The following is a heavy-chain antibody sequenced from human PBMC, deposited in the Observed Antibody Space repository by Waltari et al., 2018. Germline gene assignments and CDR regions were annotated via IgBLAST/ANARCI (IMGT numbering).Heavy chain of an antibody. CDR1: GFTFTSSA. CDR2: IIVGSGNT. D-gene: IGHD6-19*01. CDR3: AAAGYSSGWPNWFDP. V-gene: IGHV1-58*02. Sequence: QMQLVQSGPEVKKPGTSVKVSCKASGFTFTSSAMQWVRQARGQLLEWLGWIIVGSGNTNYAQKFQERVTITMDMSTSTVYMELRSLRSEDTAVYYCAAAGYSSGWPNWFDPWGQGTLVTVSS. J-gene: IGHJ5*02.